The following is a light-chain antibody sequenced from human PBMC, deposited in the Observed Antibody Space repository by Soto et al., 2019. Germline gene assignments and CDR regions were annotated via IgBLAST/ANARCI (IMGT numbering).Light chain of an antibody. CDR3: HHYVTSLWT. V-gene: IGKV3-20*01. Sequence: EIVLTQSPGTLSLSPGERATLSCRASQSLTNNNLAWYQQKPGQAPRLLIHGVSSRATGIPDRFSGSGSETDFTLTITKVEPEDFADYYCHHYVTSLWTFGQGTRVEIK. CDR1: QSLTNNN. J-gene: IGKJ1*01. CDR2: GVS.